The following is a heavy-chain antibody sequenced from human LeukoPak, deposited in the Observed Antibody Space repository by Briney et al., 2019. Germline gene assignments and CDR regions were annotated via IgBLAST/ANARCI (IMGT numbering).Heavy chain of an antibody. CDR2: INPNSGGT. Sequence: ASVKVSCKASGYTFTGYYMHWVRQAPGQGLEWMGWINPNSGGTNYAQKFQGRVTMTRDTSISTAYMELSRLRSDDTAVYYCAREIGATGLSGYWGQGTLVTVSS. CDR1: GYTFTGYY. CDR3: AREIGATGLSGY. J-gene: IGHJ4*02. V-gene: IGHV1-2*02. D-gene: IGHD5-24*01.